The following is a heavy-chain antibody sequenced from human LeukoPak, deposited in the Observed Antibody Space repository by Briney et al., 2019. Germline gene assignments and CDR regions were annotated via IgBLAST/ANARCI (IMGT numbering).Heavy chain of an antibody. V-gene: IGHV1-3*03. CDR1: GYSFTSQD. CDR3: TLYNY. Sequence: GASVKVSCKTSGYSFTSQDMHWVRQAPGQSLEWMGCINPGNGDTKYSQEFQGRVTITRDTSATTAYMELSSLRSDDMAVYYCTLYNYWGQGTLVTVPS. J-gene: IGHJ4*02. D-gene: IGHD2-2*02. CDR2: INPGNGDT.